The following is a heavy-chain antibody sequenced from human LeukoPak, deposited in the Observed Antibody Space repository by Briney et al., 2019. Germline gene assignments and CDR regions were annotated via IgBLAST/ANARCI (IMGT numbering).Heavy chain of an antibody. Sequence: SETLSLACAVYSGSFIGYYWTWIRQPPGKGLEWIGEINYSESTNYNPSLKSRVTISVDTSKNQFSLKLSSVTAADTAVYYCARDRGAAAGSWSFDYWGQGTLVTVSS. D-gene: IGHD6-13*01. V-gene: IGHV4-34*01. CDR2: INYSEST. CDR1: SGSFIGYY. CDR3: ARDRGAAAGSWSFDY. J-gene: IGHJ4*02.